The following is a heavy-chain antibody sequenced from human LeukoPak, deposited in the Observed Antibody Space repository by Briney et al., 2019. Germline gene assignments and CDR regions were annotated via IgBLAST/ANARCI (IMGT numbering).Heavy chain of an antibody. CDR3: ARAIDFWSGYYLT. Sequence: GGSLRLSCAASGFTFSSYSMNWVRQAPGKGLEWVSSISSSSYIYYADSVKGRFTISRDNAKNSLYLQMNSLRAEDTAVYYCARAIDFWSGYYLTWGQGTLVTVSS. J-gene: IGHJ5*02. CDR1: GFTFSSYS. V-gene: IGHV3-21*01. D-gene: IGHD3-3*01. CDR2: ISSSSYI.